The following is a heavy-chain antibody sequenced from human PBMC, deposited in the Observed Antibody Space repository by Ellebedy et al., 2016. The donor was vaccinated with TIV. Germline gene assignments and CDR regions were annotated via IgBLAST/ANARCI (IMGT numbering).Heavy chain of an antibody. J-gene: IGHJ6*01. V-gene: IGHV4-34*01. CDR2: VSHSGTT. CDR1: RGSFSGHY. Sequence: SETLSLTXAAFRGSFSGHYWNWVRQAPGKGLEWIGQVSHSGTTNYNPSLKSRVTMSVDSSKRQVSLRLSSVTAADTGLYYCAVRSSYFYGLDVWGQGTTVAVSS. CDR3: AVRSSYFYGLDV. D-gene: IGHD6-6*01.